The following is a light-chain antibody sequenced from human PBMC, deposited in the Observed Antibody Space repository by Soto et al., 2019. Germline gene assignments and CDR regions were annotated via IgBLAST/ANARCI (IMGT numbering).Light chain of an antibody. Sequence: QSALTQPASVSGSPGQSITISCTGTSSDVGSYKYVSWYQQHPGKAPKLMIYDVSNRPSGVSNRFSGSNSGNTASLTISGLRAEDEADYYCNSYTTSSTLVFGTGTQLTVL. CDR1: SSDVGSYKY. V-gene: IGLV2-14*03. CDR3: NSYTTSSTLV. J-gene: IGLJ1*01. CDR2: DVS.